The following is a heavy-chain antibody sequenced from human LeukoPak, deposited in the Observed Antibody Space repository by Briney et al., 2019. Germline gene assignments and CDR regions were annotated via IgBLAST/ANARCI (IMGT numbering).Heavy chain of an antibody. CDR2: ISGSGGST. V-gene: IGHV3-23*01. CDR1: GFTFSSYA. J-gene: IGHJ4*02. Sequence: PGGSLRLSCAASGFTFSSYAMSWVRQAPGKGLEWVSAISGSGGSTYYADSVKGRFTISRDNSKNTLYLQMNSLRAEDTAVYYCAKVFGYDSSGYYYVGGRYFDYWGQGTLVTASS. CDR3: AKVFGYDSSGYYYVGGRYFDY. D-gene: IGHD3-22*01.